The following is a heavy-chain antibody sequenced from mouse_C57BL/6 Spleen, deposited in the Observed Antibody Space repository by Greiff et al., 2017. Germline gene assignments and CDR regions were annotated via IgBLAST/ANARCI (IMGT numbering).Heavy chain of an antibody. J-gene: IGHJ2*01. V-gene: IGHV1-81*01. Sequence: VQLVESGAELARPGASVKLSCKASGYTFTSYGISWVKQRTGQGLEWIGEIYPRSGNTYYNEKFKGKATLTADKSSSTAYMELRSLTSEDSAVYFCAREGGNYFDYWGQGTTLTVSS. CDR3: AREGGNYFDY. CDR2: IYPRSGNT. D-gene: IGHD1-1*02. CDR1: GYTFTSYG.